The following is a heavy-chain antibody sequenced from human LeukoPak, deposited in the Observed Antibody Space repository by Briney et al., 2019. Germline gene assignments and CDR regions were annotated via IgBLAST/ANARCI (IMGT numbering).Heavy chain of an antibody. CDR2: INPNSGGT. J-gene: IGHJ6*02. D-gene: IGHD2-15*01. CDR1: GYTFTGYY. CDR3: ARQRWYYYGMDV. Sequence: GASVKVSCKASGYTFTGYYMHWVRQAPGQGLEWMGWINPNSGGTNYAQKFQGWVTMTRDTSISTAYMELSRLRSDDTAVYYCARQRWYYYGMDVWGQGTTVTVSS. V-gene: IGHV1-2*04.